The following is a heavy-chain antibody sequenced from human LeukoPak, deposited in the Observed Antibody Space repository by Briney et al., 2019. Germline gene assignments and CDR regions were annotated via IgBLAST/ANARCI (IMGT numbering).Heavy chain of an antibody. J-gene: IGHJ3*02. CDR2: IYYSGST. CDR3: ASRGFDI. V-gene: IGHV4-39*01. Sequence: SETLSLTCIVSGGSISSISSNNYHWGWIRQPPGKGLEWIGSIYYSGSTYYNTSLKSRVTISVDTSKNQFSLKLSSVTAADTAVYYCASRGFDIWGQGTMVTVSS. CDR1: GGSISSISSNNYH. D-gene: IGHD3-10*01.